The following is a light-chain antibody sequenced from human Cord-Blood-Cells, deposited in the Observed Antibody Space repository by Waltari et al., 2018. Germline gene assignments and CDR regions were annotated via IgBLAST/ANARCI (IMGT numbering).Light chain of an antibody. Sequence: AIQLTQSPSSLSASVGDRVTITCRASQGISSALAWYQQKPGKAPKLLIYDATSLESGVPSRFSGSGSGTDFTLTISSLQPEDFATYYCQQFNSYPITFGQGTRLEIK. J-gene: IGKJ5*01. CDR1: QGISSA. CDR3: QQFNSYPIT. V-gene: IGKV1-13*02. CDR2: DAT.